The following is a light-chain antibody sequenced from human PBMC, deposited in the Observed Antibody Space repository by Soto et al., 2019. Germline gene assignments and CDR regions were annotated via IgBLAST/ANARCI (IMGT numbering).Light chain of an antibody. CDR2: GTS. Sequence: EIVLTQSPGTLSLSPGERATLSCRASQNVGSRYLAWYQQKPGQAPRILIYGTSNRATGIPDRFSGSGSGTDFSLTISSLEPGDLAVYYCQQYGSSPRTFGQGTKVEIK. J-gene: IGKJ1*01. CDR3: QQYGSSPRT. V-gene: IGKV3-20*01. CDR1: QNVGSRY.